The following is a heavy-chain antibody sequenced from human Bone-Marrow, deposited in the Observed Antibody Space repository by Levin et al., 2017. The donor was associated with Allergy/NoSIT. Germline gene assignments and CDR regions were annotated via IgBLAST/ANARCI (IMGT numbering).Heavy chain of an antibody. CDR3: ARAGDWESSVWYGTKDYAMEF. Sequence: SETLSLTCNVSGVSINNYFWSWIRQPPGKGLEWIGYIYSTASSSYNPSLKNRVTMSIETSKNQVSLKFRSVTAADTAVYYCARAGDWESSVWYGTKDYAMEFWGQGTTVTVSS. J-gene: IGHJ6*02. V-gene: IGHV4-59*01. CDR2: IYSTASS. CDR1: GVSINNYF. D-gene: IGHD6-19*01.